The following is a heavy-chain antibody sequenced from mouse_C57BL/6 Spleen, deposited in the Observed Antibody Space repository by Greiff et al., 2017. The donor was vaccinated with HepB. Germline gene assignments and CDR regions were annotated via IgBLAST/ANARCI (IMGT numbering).Heavy chain of an antibody. CDR3: TRDRWDY. Sequence: VQVVESGAELVRPGASVTLSCKASGYTFTDYEMHWVKQTPVHGLEWIGAIDPETGGTAYNQKFKGKAILTADKSSSTAYMELRSLTSEDSAVYYCTRDRWDYWGQGTTLTVSS. D-gene: IGHD1-1*02. V-gene: IGHV1-15*01. J-gene: IGHJ2*01. CDR1: GYTFTDYE. CDR2: IDPETGGT.